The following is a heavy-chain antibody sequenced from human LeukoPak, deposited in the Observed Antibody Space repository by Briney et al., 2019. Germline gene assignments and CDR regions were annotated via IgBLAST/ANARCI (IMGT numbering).Heavy chain of an antibody. CDR2: IRYDGSNK. D-gene: IGHD5-18*01. Sequence: GGSLRLSCAASGFTFSSYGMHWVRQAPGKGLEWVAFIRYDGSNKYYADSVKGRFTISRDSSKNTLYLQMNSLRAEDTAVYYCARGGGYSYGSFDYWGQGTLVTVSS. CDR1: GFTFSSYG. CDR3: ARGGGYSYGSFDY. J-gene: IGHJ4*02. V-gene: IGHV3-30*02.